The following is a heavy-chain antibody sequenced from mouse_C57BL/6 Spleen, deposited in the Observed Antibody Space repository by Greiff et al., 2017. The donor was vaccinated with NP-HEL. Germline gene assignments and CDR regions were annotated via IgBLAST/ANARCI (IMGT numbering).Heavy chain of an antibody. CDR3: ARSGGYYSNPGAMDY. CDR2: IHPNSGST. CDR1: GYTFTSYW. J-gene: IGHJ4*01. D-gene: IGHD2-5*01. V-gene: IGHV1-64*01. Sequence: QVQLQQPGAELVKPGASVKLSCKASGYTFTSYWMHWVKQRPGQGLEWIGMIHPNSGSTNYNEKFKSKATLTVYKSSSTAYMQLSSLTSEDSAVDDCARSGGYYSNPGAMDYWGQGTSVTVSS.